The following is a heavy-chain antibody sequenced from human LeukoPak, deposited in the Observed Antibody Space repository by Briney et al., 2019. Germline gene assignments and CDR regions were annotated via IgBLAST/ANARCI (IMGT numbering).Heavy chain of an antibody. Sequence: SETLSLTCTVSGGSISSSSYYWGWIRQPPGKGLEWIGSIYYSGSTYYNPSLKSRVTISVDTSKNQFSLKLSSVTAADTAVYYCARVWGTTGKPGFDYWGQGTLVTVSS. CDR2: IYYSGST. D-gene: IGHD4-17*01. CDR1: GGSISSSSYY. V-gene: IGHV4-39*07. J-gene: IGHJ4*02. CDR3: ARVWGTTGKPGFDY.